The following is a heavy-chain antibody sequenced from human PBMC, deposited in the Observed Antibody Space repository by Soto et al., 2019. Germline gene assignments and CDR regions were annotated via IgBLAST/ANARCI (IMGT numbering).Heavy chain of an antibody. Sequence: GGSLRLSCAASGFIFSDYYMTLIRQARGKGLEGVFHISSSGITISYADSVKGRFTISRDNANNSLYLQMDSLRADDTAVYYCARGNRGFGFWFDSWGQGTTVTLSS. CDR3: ARGNRGFGFWFDS. J-gene: IGHJ5*01. CDR1: GFIFSDYY. D-gene: IGHD3-16*01. V-gene: IGHV3-11*01. CDR2: ISSSGITI.